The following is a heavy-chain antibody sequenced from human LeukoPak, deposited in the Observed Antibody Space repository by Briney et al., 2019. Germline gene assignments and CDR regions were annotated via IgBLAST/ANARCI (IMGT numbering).Heavy chain of an antibody. V-gene: IGHV4-34*01. CDR2: INHSGST. J-gene: IGHJ5*02. D-gene: IGHD1-20*01. Sequence: SETLSLTCAVYGGSFSDYYWSWIRQPPGKGLEWIGEINHSGSTDYNPSLKSRVTISIDKSKNHFSLKLTSVTAADTAIYYCARDTYNWNVDAFDPWGQGTLVTVSS. CDR1: GGSFSDYY. CDR3: ARDTYNWNVDAFDP.